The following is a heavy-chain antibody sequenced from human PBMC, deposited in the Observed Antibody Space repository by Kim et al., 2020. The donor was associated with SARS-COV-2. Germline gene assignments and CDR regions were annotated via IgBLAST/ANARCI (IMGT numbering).Heavy chain of an antibody. CDR1: GGSISSSSYY. V-gene: IGHV4-39*07. CDR2: IYYSGST. D-gene: IGHD1-1*01. CDR3: ARDRLERAEGLDY. J-gene: IGHJ4*02. Sequence: SETLSLTCTVSGGSISSSSYYWGWIRQPPGKGLEWIGSIYYSGSTYYNPSLKSRVTISVDTSKNQFSLKLSSVTAADTAVYYCARDRLERAEGLDYWGQGTLVTVSS.